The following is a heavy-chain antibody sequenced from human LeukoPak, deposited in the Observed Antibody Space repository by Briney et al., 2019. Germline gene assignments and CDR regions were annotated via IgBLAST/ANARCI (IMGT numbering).Heavy chain of an antibody. V-gene: IGHV3-23*01. CDR1: GFTFSSYA. D-gene: IGHD5-12*01. Sequence: TGGSLRLSCAASGFTFSSYAMSWVRQAPGKGLEWVSAISGSGGSTYYADSVKGRFTISRDNSKNTLYLQMNSLRAEDTAVYYCAKDGGYDNIWGALDYWGQGTLVTVSS. CDR2: ISGSGGST. CDR3: AKDGGYDNIWGALDY. J-gene: IGHJ4*02.